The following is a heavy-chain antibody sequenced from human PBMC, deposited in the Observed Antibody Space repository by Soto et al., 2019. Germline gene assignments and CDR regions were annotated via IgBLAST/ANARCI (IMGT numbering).Heavy chain of an antibody. J-gene: IGHJ4*02. D-gene: IGHD1-26*01. Sequence: QVQLQESGPGLVKPSETLSLTCTVSGGSISSYYWSWIRQPPGKGLEWIGYIYNSGSTNYNPSLKSRVTISVDTSKNQFPLKLSSVTAADTAVYYCARVREGYSGSYYLDYWGQGTLVTVSS. CDR1: GGSISSYY. CDR2: IYNSGST. V-gene: IGHV4-59*01. CDR3: ARVREGYSGSYYLDY.